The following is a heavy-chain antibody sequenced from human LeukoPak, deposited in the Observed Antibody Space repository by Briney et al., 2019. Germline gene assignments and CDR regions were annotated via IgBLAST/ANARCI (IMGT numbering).Heavy chain of an antibody. CDR1: GGSVTDYY. J-gene: IGHJ4*02. CDR2: IYYTGT. V-gene: IGHV4-59*02. Sequence: SETLSLTCTVSGGSVTDYYWSWIRQSPGKGLEWIGFIYYTGTSYNPSLKSRVTISADTSKNQFSLKLISVTAADTAVYYCASRKLGNDYWGQGTLVTVSS. D-gene: IGHD7-27*01. CDR3: ASRKLGNDY.